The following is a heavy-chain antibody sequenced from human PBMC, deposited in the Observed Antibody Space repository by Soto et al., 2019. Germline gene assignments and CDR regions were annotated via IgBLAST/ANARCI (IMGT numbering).Heavy chain of an antibody. J-gene: IGHJ6*02. Sequence: GGSLRLSCTASGFTFGDYAMSWFRQAPGKGLEWVGFIRSKAYGGTTEYAASVKGRFTISRDDSKSIAYLQMNSLKTEDTAVYYCTRDSEIVVVPAAINYYYYGMDVWGQGTTVTVSS. CDR1: GFTFGDYA. D-gene: IGHD2-2*02. CDR2: IRSKAYGGTT. V-gene: IGHV3-49*03. CDR3: TRDSEIVVVPAAINYYYYGMDV.